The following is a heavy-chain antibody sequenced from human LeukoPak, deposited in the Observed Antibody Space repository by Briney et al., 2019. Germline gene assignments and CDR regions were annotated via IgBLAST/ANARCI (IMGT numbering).Heavy chain of an antibody. V-gene: IGHV1-2*02. CDR2: INPNRGGT. Sequence: ASVKVSRKPSGYTFTGYYMHWVRQAPGQGLEWMGWINPNRGGTNYAQKFQGRVTMTRDTSISTAYMELSRLRSDDTAVYYCARDLSSGWYAGDYWGQGTLVTVSS. D-gene: IGHD6-19*01. J-gene: IGHJ4*02. CDR1: GYTFTGYY. CDR3: ARDLSSGWYAGDY.